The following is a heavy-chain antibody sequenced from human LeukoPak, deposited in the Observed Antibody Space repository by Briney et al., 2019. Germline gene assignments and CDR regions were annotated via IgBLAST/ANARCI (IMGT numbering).Heavy chain of an antibody. Sequence: SGPTLVKPTQTLTLTCTFSGFSLSTSGVDVGWIRQPPGKALEWLALIYWNDDKRYSPSLKSRLTITKDTSKNQVVLTMTNMDPVDTATYYCAHRWGGLRWPYFDYWGQGTLVTVSS. CDR1: GFSLSTSGVD. V-gene: IGHV2-5*01. CDR3: AHRWGGLRWPYFDY. D-gene: IGHD4-23*01. CDR2: IYWNDDK. J-gene: IGHJ4*02.